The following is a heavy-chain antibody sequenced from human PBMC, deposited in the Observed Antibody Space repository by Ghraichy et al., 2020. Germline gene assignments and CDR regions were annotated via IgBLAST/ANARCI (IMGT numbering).Heavy chain of an antibody. V-gene: IGHV3-33*01. Sequence: GSLRLSCAASGFTFSSYGMHWVRQAPGKGLEWVAVIWYDGSNKYYADSVKGRFTISRDNSKNTLYLQMNSLRAEDTAVYYCAREGIQLWAGEDYWGQGTLVTVSS. CDR3: AREGIQLWAGEDY. CDR1: GFTFSSYG. J-gene: IGHJ4*02. D-gene: IGHD5-18*01. CDR2: IWYDGSNK.